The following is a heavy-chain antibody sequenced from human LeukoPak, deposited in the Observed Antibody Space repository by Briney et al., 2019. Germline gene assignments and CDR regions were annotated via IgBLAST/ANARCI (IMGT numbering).Heavy chain of an antibody. J-gene: IGHJ4*02. D-gene: IGHD5-24*01. V-gene: IGHV4-39*07. Sequence: SETLSLTCSVSGGSIRSTTYYWGWIRQPPGKGLEWIGSIYYSGNTYYSPSLMSRVTISVDTSKNQFSLNLSSVTAADTAVYYCAGGWLPDKNDFWGQGTLVTVSA. CDR2: IYYSGNT. CDR1: GGSIRSTTYY. CDR3: AGGWLPDKNDF.